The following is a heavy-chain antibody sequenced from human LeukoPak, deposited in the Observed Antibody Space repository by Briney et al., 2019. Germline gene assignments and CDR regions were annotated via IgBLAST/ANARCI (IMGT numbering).Heavy chain of an antibody. J-gene: IGHJ4*02. CDR1: GFDVSNNY. V-gene: IGHV3-53*01. Sequence: GGSLRLSCAGSGFDVSNNYMSWVRQAPGKGLEWVSVIYSDGSTYYADSVKGRFTISRDNSKNTLYLQVNSLTAEDTAVYYCARDYPRFDYWGQGTLVTVSS. CDR3: ARDYPRFDY. CDR2: IYSDGST.